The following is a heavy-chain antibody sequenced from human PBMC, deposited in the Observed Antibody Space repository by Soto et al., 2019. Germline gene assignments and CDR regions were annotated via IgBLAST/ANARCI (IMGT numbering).Heavy chain of an antibody. J-gene: IGHJ4*02. CDR3: ARGGYGDSLSY. CDR2: IMPIFGTT. V-gene: IGHV1-69*01. CDR1: GGTFSRYA. Sequence: QVQLVQSGAEVKKPGSSVKVSCKASGGTFSRYAISWVRQAPGQGLEWMGGIMPIFGTTNYAQKFQGRVTITADESTSTAYMNLSSLTSEDTAVYYCARGGYGDSLSYWGQGSLVTVSS. D-gene: IGHD4-17*01.